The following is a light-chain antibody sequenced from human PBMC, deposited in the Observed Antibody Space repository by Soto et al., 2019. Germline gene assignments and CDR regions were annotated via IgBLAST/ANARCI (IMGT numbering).Light chain of an antibody. V-gene: IGLV2-14*01. CDR2: EVR. J-gene: IGLJ3*02. CDR3: SAYAARSTLV. CDR1: MRDVGAYNL. Sequence: QSALTQPASVSGSAGQSITICCSGTMRDVGAYNLVSWYQQHPGTAPKLIIYEVRNRPSGISSRFSGSRSGNTASLTISGLQPEVEGDYYSSAYAARSTLVFGGGTKLTVL.